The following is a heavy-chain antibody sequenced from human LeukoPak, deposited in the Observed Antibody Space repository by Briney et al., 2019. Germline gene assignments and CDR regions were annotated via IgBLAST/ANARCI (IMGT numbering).Heavy chain of an antibody. CDR3: ASVYCGGGTCLNWFDP. CDR2: TYYRSKWYN. V-gene: IGHV6-1*01. J-gene: IGHJ5*02. Sequence: SQTLSLTCAISGDSVSSNSAAWNWIRQSPSRGLEWLGRTYYRSKWYNDYAVSVKSRITINPDTSKNQFSLQLNSVTPEDSAVYYCASVYCGGGTCLNWFDPWGQGTLVTVSS. D-gene: IGHD2-15*01. CDR1: GDSVSSNSAA.